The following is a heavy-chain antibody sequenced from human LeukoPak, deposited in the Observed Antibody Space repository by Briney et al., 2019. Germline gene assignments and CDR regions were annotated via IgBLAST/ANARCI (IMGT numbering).Heavy chain of an antibody. V-gene: IGHV3-43*01. Sequence: GGSLRLSCAASGFTFDHYPMPWVPRATGKVLEWVSSISWCGGSTYYAESVKRRFTISRDNSKNSLYLQMNSLRTEHTALYNCAKNTNLRDWNYLLYFGYWGQGTLVTVSS. J-gene: IGHJ4*02. D-gene: IGHD1-7*01. CDR3: AKNTNLRDWNYLLYFGY. CDR2: ISWCGGST. CDR1: GFTFDHYP.